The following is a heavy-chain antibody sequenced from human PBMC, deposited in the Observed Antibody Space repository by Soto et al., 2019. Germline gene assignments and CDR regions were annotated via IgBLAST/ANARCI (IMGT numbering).Heavy chain of an antibody. CDR2: VSIGGST. V-gene: IGHV3-23*01. D-gene: IGHD2-15*01. J-gene: IGHJ4*02. CDR1: GFTFSSYA. CDR3: AKRRGAGGHFDY. Sequence: DVQLLESGGGLVQPEGSLRLSCAASGFTFSSYAMGWVRQGPGKGLEWVAVVSIGGSTHYADSVRGRFTISRDNSKNTLSLQMNSLTADDTAVYFCAKRRGAGGHFDYWCQGALVTVYS.